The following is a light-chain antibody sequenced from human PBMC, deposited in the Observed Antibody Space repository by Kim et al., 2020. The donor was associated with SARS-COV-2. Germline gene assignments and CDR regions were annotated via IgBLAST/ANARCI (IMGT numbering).Light chain of an antibody. Sequence: KPVTTSRTRSSGSSASNYVQWYQQRPPSAPTTVIYEDNHRPPGVPARFSGSIDSSSNSASLTISGLKTEEEADYCWQSYDSSNHWVFGGGTQLTVL. CDR3: QSYDSSNHWV. J-gene: IGLJ3*02. CDR1: SGSSASNY. CDR2: EDN. V-gene: IGLV6-57*03.